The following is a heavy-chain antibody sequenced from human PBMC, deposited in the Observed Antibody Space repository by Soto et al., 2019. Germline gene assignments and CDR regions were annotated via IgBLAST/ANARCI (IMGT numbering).Heavy chain of an antibody. CDR2: IWYDGSNK. V-gene: IGHV3-33*03. J-gene: IGHJ5*02. CDR1: GFTISTHG. D-gene: IGHD1-7*01. CDR3: SAATTRNLHLPS. Sequence: QAQLLESXXXXXXPGTSLRLSCAAXGFTISTHGMHWVRQAPGKGLEWLATIWYDGSNKFYAESVKGRFSISKANSKNTLHLQMSSLRATDTAVYYCSAATTRNLHLPSWGQGTQVTVSS.